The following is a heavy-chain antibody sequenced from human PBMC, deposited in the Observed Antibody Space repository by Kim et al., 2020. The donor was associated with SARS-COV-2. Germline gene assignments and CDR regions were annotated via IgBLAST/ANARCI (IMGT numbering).Heavy chain of an antibody. Sequence: ASVKVSCKASGYTFTSYYMHWVRQAPGQGLEWMGIINPSGGSTSYAQKFQGRVTMTRDTSTSTVYMELSSLRSEDTAVYYCAASSSTSSRQFIPASSSYGMDVWGQGTTVTVSS. CDR2: INPSGGST. D-gene: IGHD2-2*01. V-gene: IGHV1-46*01. CDR3: AASSSTSSRQFIPASSSYGMDV. CDR1: GYTFTSYY. J-gene: IGHJ6*02.